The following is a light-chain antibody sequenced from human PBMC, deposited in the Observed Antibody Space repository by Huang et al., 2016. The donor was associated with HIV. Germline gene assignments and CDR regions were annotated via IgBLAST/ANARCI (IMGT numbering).Light chain of an antibody. CDR1: QSVDSN. CDR2: DAS. J-gene: IGKJ4*01. CDR3: QQYGSSPLT. Sequence: EIVLTQSPATLSLSPGERATLSCGASQSVDSNLAWYQQKPGLAPRLLIYDASSRATGIPDRCRGSGSGKDLTLTISRLEPEEFAVYYCQQYGSSPLTCGGGTKVEIK. V-gene: IGKV3D-20*01.